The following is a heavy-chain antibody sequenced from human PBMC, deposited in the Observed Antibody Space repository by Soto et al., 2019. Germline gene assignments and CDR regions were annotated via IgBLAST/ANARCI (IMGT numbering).Heavy chain of an antibody. D-gene: IGHD2-8*01. CDR1: GFTFSSYA. CDR3: ARDIVLMVYAFDY. J-gene: IGHJ4*02. Sequence: GGSLRLSCAASGFTFSSYAMSWVRQAPGKGLEWVSATSGSGGSTYYADSVKGRFTISRDNSKNTLYLQMNSLRAEDTAVYYCARDIVLMVYAFDYWGQGTLVTVSS. CDR2: TSGSGGST. V-gene: IGHV3-23*01.